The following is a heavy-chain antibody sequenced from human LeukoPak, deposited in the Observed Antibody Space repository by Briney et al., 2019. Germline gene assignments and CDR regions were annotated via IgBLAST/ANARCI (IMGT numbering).Heavy chain of an antibody. CDR2: ITPYNGYA. J-gene: IGHJ4*02. CDR3: ARNISAGVDY. CDR1: GNDFSDFY. V-gene: IGHV1-18*04. Sequence: ASVKVSCKASGNDFSDFYFSWVRQAPGQGLEWMGWITPYNGYAKYAQKFQGRVSMTTDTSTSTAYMELRSLRSDDTAVYYCARNISAGVDYWGQGTLVTVSS. D-gene: IGHD6-19*01.